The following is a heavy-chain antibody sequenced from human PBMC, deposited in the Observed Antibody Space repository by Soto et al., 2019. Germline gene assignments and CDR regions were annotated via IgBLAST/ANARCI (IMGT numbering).Heavy chain of an antibody. D-gene: IGHD3-10*01. Sequence: EVQLLESGGGLVQPGGSLRLSCAASGFTFSSYAMSWVRQAPGKGLEWVSAISGSGGSTYYADSVKGRFTISRDNSKNTLYLQMNSLRAEDTAVYYCARALTGRGSVWYFDLWAVAPWSLSPQ. J-gene: IGHJ2*01. CDR3: ARALTGRGSVWYFDL. CDR1: GFTFSSYA. CDR2: ISGSGGST. V-gene: IGHV3-23*01.